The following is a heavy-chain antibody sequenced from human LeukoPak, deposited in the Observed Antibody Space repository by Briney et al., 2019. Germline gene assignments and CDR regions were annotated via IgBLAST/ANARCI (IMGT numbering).Heavy chain of an antibody. V-gene: IGHV3-73*01. D-gene: IGHD3-22*01. J-gene: IGHJ4*02. CDR3: MSDSSDYYYELKWDY. Sequence: GGSLRLSCAASGFTLTSYAMHWVRQASGKGLEWVGRISSKGNNYATAYAASVKGRFTISRDDSKNTANLQMNSLKTEDTAVYYCMSDSSDYYYELKWDYWGQGTLVTVSS. CDR2: ISSKGNNYAT. CDR1: GFTLTSYA.